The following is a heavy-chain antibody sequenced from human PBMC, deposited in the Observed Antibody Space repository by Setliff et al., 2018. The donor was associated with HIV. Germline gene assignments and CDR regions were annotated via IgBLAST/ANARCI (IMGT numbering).Heavy chain of an antibody. J-gene: IGHJ4*02. V-gene: IGHV4-4*07. CDR1: GGSISGSY. CDR3: ARDLGSGHFDY. Sequence: SETLSLTCTVSGGSISGSYWNWFRRPAGQGLEWIGRIYGTGSTFYNPSFKSRAAFAVDTARSQFSLNLRTVTAADTAVYYCARDLGSGHFDYWGQGTLVTVSS. CDR2: IYGTGST.